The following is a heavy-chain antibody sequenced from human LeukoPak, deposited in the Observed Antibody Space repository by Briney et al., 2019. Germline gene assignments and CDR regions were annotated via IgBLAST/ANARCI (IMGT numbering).Heavy chain of an antibody. CDR3: ARFHNYDILTGSPTGNAFDL. CDR2: ISAYNGNT. D-gene: IGHD3-9*01. J-gene: IGHJ3*01. Sequence: WASVKVSCKASGYTFTSYGISWVRQAPGQGLEWMGWISAYNGNTNYAQKLQGRVTMTTDTSTSTAYMALRSLRSDDTAVYYCARFHNYDILTGSPTGNAFDLWGQGTMVTVSS. V-gene: IGHV1-18*01. CDR1: GYTFTSYG.